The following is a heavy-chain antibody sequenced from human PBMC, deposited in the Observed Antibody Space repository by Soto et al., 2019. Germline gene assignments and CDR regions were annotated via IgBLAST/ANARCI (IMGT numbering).Heavy chain of an antibody. Sequence: SLTCTVSGGFVNSDTHSWSWIRQTPGKRLEWIGFIYSGGSTKNPSLGSRVTMSVDTSKNQFSLKLRSVIVADTAVYHCARFVRSCSATTCSTRADVWGQGITVTVSS. V-gene: IGHV4-61*01. CDR1: GGFVNSDTHS. CDR2: IYSGGST. J-gene: IGHJ6*02. D-gene: IGHD2-2*01. CDR3: ARFVRSCSATTCSTRADV.